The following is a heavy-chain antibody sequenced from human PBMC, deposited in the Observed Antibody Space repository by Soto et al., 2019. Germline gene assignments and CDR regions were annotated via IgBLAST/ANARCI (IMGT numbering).Heavy chain of an antibody. J-gene: IGHJ4*02. CDR3: ARVEKYYALRSTYYVFDY. Sequence: PGGSLRLSCAASGFAFSGYWMHWVRQAPGKGRVWVSRINSDGSSTNYADSVKGRFTISRDNAKNTLFLQMNSLSAEDTAVYYCARVEKYYALRSTYYVFDYWGQGALVTVSS. D-gene: IGHD3-10*02. CDR2: INSDGSST. V-gene: IGHV3-74*01. CDR1: GFAFSGYW.